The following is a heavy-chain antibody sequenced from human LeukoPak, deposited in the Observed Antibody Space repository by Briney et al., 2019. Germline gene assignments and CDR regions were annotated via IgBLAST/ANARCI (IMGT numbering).Heavy chain of an antibody. Sequence: ASVKVSCKASGYTFTGYYMHWVRQAPGQGLEWMGWISAYNGNTNYAQKLQGRVTMTTDTSTSTAYMELRSLRSDDTAVYYCARVGVWGSYRYSDYWGQGTLVTVSS. CDR1: GYTFTGYY. J-gene: IGHJ4*02. V-gene: IGHV1-18*04. CDR3: ARVGVWGSYRYSDY. CDR2: ISAYNGNT. D-gene: IGHD3-16*02.